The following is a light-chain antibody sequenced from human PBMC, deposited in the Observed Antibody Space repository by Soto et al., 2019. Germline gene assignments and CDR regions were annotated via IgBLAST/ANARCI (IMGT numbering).Light chain of an antibody. V-gene: IGLV2-14*01. CDR2: DVS. CDR1: SSDVGGYNN. J-gene: IGLJ2*01. CDR3: SAYTSSSTPVV. Sequence: QSVLTQPASVSGSPGQSITISCTGTSSDVGGYNNVSWYQQHPGKPPKLMIYDVSNRPSGVSNRFSGSKSGNTASLTISGLQAEDEADYYCSAYTSSSTPVVFGGGTKLTVL.